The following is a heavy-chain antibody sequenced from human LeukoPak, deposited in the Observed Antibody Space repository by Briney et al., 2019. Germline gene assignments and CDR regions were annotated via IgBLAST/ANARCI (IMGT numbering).Heavy chain of an antibody. CDR3: ATGGPWDLLKY. CDR1: GDTLTELS. CDR2: FDPEHGEM. D-gene: IGHD3-9*01. V-gene: IGHV1-24*01. Sequence: ASVKVSFKVSGDTLTELSTHWVRQAPGKGLEWMGGFDPEHGEMIYAQKLQGRVTMTEDRSTDTDYMALSSLRSEDTAVYYCATGGPWDLLKYWGQGTLVTVSS. J-gene: IGHJ4*02.